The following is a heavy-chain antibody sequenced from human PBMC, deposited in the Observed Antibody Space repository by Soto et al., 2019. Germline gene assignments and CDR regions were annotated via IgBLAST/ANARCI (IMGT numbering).Heavy chain of an antibody. V-gene: IGHV1-8*01. CDR1: GYTFTSYD. J-gene: IGHJ6*02. Sequence: ASVKVSCKASGYTFTSYDINWVRQATGQGLEWMGWMNPNSGNTGYAQKFQGRVTMTRNTSISTAYMELSSLRSEDTAVYYCARICGGSCFKYYYGMDVWGQGTTVTVSS. CDR2: MNPNSGNT. D-gene: IGHD2-15*01. CDR3: ARICGGSCFKYYYGMDV.